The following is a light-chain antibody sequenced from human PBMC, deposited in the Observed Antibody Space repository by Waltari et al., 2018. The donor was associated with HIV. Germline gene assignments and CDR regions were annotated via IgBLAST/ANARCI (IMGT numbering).Light chain of an antibody. CDR3: CSYAGSSTYV. Sequence: QSALTQPASVSGSPGQPLTTPSPGPSSDVGPYTYVSWYHQHPRKAPKLMIYDVPKRPSGVSNRFSGSKSANTASLTISGLQAEDEADYYCCSYAGSSTYVFGSGTKVTVL. J-gene: IGLJ1*01. V-gene: IGLV2-23*02. CDR1: SSDVGPYTY. CDR2: DVP.